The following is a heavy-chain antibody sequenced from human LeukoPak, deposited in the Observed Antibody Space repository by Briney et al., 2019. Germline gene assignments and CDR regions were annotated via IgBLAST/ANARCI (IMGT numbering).Heavy chain of an antibody. V-gene: IGHV5-51*01. CDR1: GYSFTSYW. J-gene: IGHJ3*02. CDR2: IYPGDSDT. CDR3: ARDVGTYYYDSSHAFDI. Sequence: GESLKISCKGSGYSFTSYWIGWVRLMPGKGLEWMGIIYPGDSDTRYSPSFQGQVTISADKSISTAYLQWSSLKASDTAMYYCARDVGTYYYDSSHAFDIWGQGTMVTVSS. D-gene: IGHD3-22*01.